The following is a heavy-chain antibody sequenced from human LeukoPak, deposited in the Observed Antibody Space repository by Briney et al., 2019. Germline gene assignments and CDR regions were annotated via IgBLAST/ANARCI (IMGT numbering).Heavy chain of an antibody. V-gene: IGHV1-18*01. CDR2: ISAYYGNT. Sequence: ASVKVSCKASGYTFTSYGINWVRQAPGQGLEWMGWISAYYGNTNYAQKFQGSVTMTTDTSTIIAYMELRSLRSDDTAVYYCARGSLGGSSSPAVLDSGGQGTRVTGAS. D-gene: IGHD6-6*01. CDR1: GYTFTSYG. J-gene: IGHJ4*02. CDR3: ARGSLGGSSSPAVLDS.